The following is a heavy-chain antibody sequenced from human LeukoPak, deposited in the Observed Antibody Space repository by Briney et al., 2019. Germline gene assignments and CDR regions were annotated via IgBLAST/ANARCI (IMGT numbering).Heavy chain of an antibody. CDR2: ISGSGGST. Sequence: GGSLRLSCAAAGFTFTTYAMNWVRQAPEKGLEWVSTISGSGGSTYYADSMKGRFTISRDNSKNTLSLQMNSLRAEDTAIYYCAKDLVSGYTFDYWGQGTLSPSPQ. V-gene: IGHV3-23*01. CDR1: GFTFTTYA. D-gene: IGHD6-13*01. J-gene: IGHJ4*02. CDR3: AKDLVSGYTFDY.